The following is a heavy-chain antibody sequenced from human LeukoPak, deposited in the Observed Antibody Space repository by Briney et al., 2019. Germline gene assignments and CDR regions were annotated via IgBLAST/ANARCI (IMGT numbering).Heavy chain of an antibody. Sequence: PGGSLRLSCAASGLTFSSYWIHWVRQAPGKGLVWVSRIDNDGSDTIYADSVKGRFTISRDNAKNTLYLEMNSLRAEDTAVYFCARGGPNHGFDFWGQGTMVTVSS. J-gene: IGHJ3*01. D-gene: IGHD4/OR15-4a*01. CDR1: GLTFSSYW. V-gene: IGHV3-74*01. CDR3: ARGGPNHGFDF. CDR2: IDNDGSDT.